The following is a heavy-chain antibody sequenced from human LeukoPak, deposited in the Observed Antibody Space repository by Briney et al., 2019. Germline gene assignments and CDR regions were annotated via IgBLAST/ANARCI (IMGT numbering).Heavy chain of an antibody. D-gene: IGHD3-22*01. V-gene: IGHV4-30-2*01. CDR2: IYHTGST. Sequence: PSETLSLTCTVSGGSFSSAGYYWSWIRQPPGKGLEFIGYIYHTGSTYYNPSLKSRVTISVDRSKNQFSLKLSYVTAADTAVYYCARYYYDSSGYYPDVWGQGTTVTVSS. CDR3: ARYYYDSSGYYPDV. CDR1: GGSFSSAGYY. J-gene: IGHJ6*02.